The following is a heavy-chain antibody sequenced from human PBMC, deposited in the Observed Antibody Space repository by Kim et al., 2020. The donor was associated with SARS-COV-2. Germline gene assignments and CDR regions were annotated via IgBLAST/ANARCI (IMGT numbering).Heavy chain of an antibody. V-gene: IGHV3-33*06. D-gene: IGHD6-6*01. CDR2: IWYDGSNK. CDR1: GFTFSSYG. Sequence: GGSLRLSCAASGFTFSSYGMHWVRQAPGKGLEWVAVIWYDGSNKYYADSVKGRFTISRDNSKNTLYLQMNSLRAEDTAVYYCAKVSSEAYFDYWGQGTLVTVSS. CDR3: AKVSSEAYFDY. J-gene: IGHJ4*02.